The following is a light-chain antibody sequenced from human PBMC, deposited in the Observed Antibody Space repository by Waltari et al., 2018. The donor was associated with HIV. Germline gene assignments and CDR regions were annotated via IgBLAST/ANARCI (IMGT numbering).Light chain of an antibody. Sequence: LSRPQPYVTAATGRKVSTACYRSSSNKSRNPLSWYHQLPGTVPTLLIYDNNKRPSGIPDRFSGSKSGTSGTLGITGLQTGDEADYYCGTWDTSLSVVVFGGGTKLTVL. CDR3: GTWDTSLSVVV. CDR1: SSNKSRNP. CDR2: DNN. J-gene: IGLJ2*01. V-gene: IGLV1-51*01.